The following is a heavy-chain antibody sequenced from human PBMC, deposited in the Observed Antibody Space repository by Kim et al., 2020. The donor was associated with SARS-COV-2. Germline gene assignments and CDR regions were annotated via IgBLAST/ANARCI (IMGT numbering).Heavy chain of an antibody. J-gene: IGHJ4*02. D-gene: IGHD6-13*01. Sequence: FQDRVTITADESTSTAYMELSSLRSEDTAVYYCARGRGMYSSSWYDYFDYWGQGTLVTVSS. V-gene: IGHV1-69*01. CDR3: ARGRGMYSSSWYDYFDY.